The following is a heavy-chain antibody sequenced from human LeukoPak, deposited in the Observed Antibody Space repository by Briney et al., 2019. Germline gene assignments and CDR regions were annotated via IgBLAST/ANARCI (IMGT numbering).Heavy chain of an antibody. V-gene: IGHV3-23*01. CDR3: AKDLSIAARPLFDY. CDR1: GFTFSSYA. J-gene: IGHJ4*02. D-gene: IGHD6-6*01. Sequence: GGSLRLSCAASGFTFSSYAMSWVRQAPGKGLEWFSAISGSGGSTYYADSVKGRFTISRDNSKNTLHLQMNSLRAEDTAVYYCAKDLSIAARPLFDYWGQGTLVTVSS. CDR2: ISGSGGST.